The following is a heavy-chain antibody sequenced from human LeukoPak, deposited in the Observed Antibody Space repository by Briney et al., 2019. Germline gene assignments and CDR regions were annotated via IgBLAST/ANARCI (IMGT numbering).Heavy chain of an antibody. CDR1: GGSISSYY. CDR2: IYYSGST. V-gene: IGHV4-59*01. D-gene: IGHD5-24*01. J-gene: IGHJ3*02. CDR3: ARDSTRGWLHRAFDI. Sequence: SETLSLTCTVSGGSISSYYRSWIRQPPGKGLEWIGYIYYSGSTNYNPSLKSRVTISVDTSKNQFSLKLSSVTAADTAVYYCARDSTRGWLHRAFDIWGQGTMVTVSS.